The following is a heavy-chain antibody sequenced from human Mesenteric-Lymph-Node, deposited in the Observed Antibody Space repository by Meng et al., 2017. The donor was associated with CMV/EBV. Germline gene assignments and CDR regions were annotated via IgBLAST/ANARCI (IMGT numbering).Heavy chain of an antibody. D-gene: IGHD6-19*01. V-gene: IGHV3-23*03. CDR1: GFTFSSYA. CDR2: IYSGGSST. J-gene: IGHJ6*02. CDR3: AKDFSGWSGYFYGMDV. Sequence: GGSLRLSCAASGFTFSSYAMSWVRQAPGKGLEWVSVIYSGGSSTYYADSVKGRFTISRDNSKNTMYLQMNSLRAEDTAVYYCAKDFSGWSGYFYGMDVWGQGTTVTVSS.